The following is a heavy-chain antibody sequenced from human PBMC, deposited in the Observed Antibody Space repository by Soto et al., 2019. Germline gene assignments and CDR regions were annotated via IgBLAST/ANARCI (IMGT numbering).Heavy chain of an antibody. V-gene: IGHV3-48*03. Sequence: GGSRRRSWAASGFTFSSYGMNWVRQAPGKGLEWVSYISSSGSTIYYADSVNGRFTISRDNAKNSLYLQMNSLRAEDTAVYYCARDYDILTGYSPENYYYYGMDVWGQGTTVTVSS. CDR3: ARDYDILTGYSPENYYYYGMDV. CDR2: ISSSGSTI. CDR1: GFTFSSYG. D-gene: IGHD3-9*01. J-gene: IGHJ6*02.